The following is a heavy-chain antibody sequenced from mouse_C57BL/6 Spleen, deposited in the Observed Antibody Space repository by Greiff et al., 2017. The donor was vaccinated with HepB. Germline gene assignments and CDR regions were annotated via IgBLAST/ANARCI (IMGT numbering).Heavy chain of an antibody. CDR3: ARDDGVTTPFDY. D-gene: IGHD2-3*01. Sequence: EVKLVESGGGLVKPGGSLKLSCAASGFTFSSYAMSWVRQTPEKRLEWVATISDGGSYTYYPDNVKGRFTISRDNAKNNLSLQMSHLKSEDTAMYYCARDDGVTTPFDYWGQGTTLTVSS. V-gene: IGHV5-4*01. J-gene: IGHJ2*01. CDR2: ISDGGSYT. CDR1: GFTFSSYA.